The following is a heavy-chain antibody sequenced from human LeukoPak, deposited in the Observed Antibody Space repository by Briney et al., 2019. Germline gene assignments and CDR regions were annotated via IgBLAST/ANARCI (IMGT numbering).Heavy chain of an antibody. Sequence: PGGSLRLPCVASGFTFSNYAMSWVRQAPGKGLEWVSAISSSGASTFYADSVKGRFTISRDNSKNTLYLQMNSLRAEDTAVYYCAKPHTTGNNYYYYMDVWGKGTTVTVSS. J-gene: IGHJ6*03. CDR2: ISSSGAST. CDR3: AKPHTTGNNYYYYMDV. V-gene: IGHV3-23*01. CDR1: GFTFSNYA. D-gene: IGHD1-1*01.